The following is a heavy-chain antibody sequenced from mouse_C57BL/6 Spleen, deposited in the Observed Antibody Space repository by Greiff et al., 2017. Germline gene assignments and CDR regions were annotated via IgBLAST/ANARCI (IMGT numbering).Heavy chain of an antibody. CDR1: GYTFTDYE. Sequence: QVQLQQSGAELVRPGASVTLSCKASGYTFTDYEMHWVKQTPVHGLEWIGAIDPETGGTAYNQKFKGKAILTADKSSRTAYMELRSLTSEDSAVYYCTRKGDYESNIYAMDYWGQGTAVTV. D-gene: IGHD2-5*01. V-gene: IGHV1-15*01. J-gene: IGHJ4*01. CDR2: IDPETGGT. CDR3: TRKGDYESNIYAMDY.